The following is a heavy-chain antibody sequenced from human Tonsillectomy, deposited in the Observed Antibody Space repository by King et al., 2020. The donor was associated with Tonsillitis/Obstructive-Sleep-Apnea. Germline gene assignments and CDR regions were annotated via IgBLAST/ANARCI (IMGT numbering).Heavy chain of an antibody. Sequence: QLVQSGGALVQPGRSLRLFCTASRLIFGDYAMTWVRQAPGKGLEWVGFSTSKAYGGPTEYAATVEGRFTISRDDSKSIAHLQMKRLKTEDTALYYCTRDRIYSGAYFHDYYMDVSGKGTTVTVSS. CDR3: TRDRIYSGAYFHDYYMDV. J-gene: IGHJ6*03. CDR2: STSKAYGGPT. D-gene: IGHD1-26*01. V-gene: IGHV3-49*04. CDR1: RLIFGDYA.